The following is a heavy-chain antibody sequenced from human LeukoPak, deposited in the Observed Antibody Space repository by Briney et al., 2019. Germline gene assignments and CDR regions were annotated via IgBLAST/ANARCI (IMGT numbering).Heavy chain of an antibody. V-gene: IGHV4-34*01. D-gene: IGHD2-2*03. Sequence: PSETLSLTCAVYGGSFSGYYWSWIRQPPGKGLECIGDINHSGSTNYNPSLKSRVTISVDTSKNQFSLKLSSVTAADTAVYYCARLDIVVVPAAILGWFDPWGQGTLVTVSS. CDR3: ARLDIVVVPAAILGWFDP. CDR1: GGSFSGYY. J-gene: IGHJ5*02. CDR2: INHSGST.